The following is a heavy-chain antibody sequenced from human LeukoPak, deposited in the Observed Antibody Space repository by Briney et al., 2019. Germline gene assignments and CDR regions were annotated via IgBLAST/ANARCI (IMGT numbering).Heavy chain of an antibody. Sequence: GGSLRLSCALSGRPFSSSIMHWVRQAPGKGLEWVVGITYDGSYKFYADSVRGRFTISRDNSKNTLYLQMNSLRPEDTAVYYCARGKDYRDTGGSAEYFQNWGQGTLVTVSS. CDR1: GRPFSSSI. V-gene: IGHV3-30*03. D-gene: IGHD2-15*01. CDR2: ITYDGSYK. J-gene: IGHJ1*01. CDR3: ARGKDYRDTGGSAEYFQN.